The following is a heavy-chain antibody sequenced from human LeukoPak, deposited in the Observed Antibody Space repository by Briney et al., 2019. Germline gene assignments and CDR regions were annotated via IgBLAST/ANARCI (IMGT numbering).Heavy chain of an antibody. CDR2: IIPIFGTA. J-gene: IGHJ6*02. CDR1: GYTFTSYY. CDR3: ARARGSSGYGMDV. V-gene: IGHV1-69*13. D-gene: IGHD6-6*01. Sequence: ASVKVSCKASGYTFTSYYMHWARQAPGQGLEWMGGIIPIFGTANYAQKFQGRVTITADESTSTAYMELSSLRSEDTAVYYCARARGSSGYGMDVWGQGTTVTVSS.